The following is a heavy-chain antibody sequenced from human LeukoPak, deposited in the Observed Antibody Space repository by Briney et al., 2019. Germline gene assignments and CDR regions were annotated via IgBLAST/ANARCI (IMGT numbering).Heavy chain of an antibody. D-gene: IGHD1-26*01. Sequence: PSETLSLTCAIFGGSLNNYFWSWVRQPPGKGLEWIGEINQSGSTNYNPSLKSRVTISVDTSKNQFSLKLSSVTAADTAVYYCARDLGVGAEDYWGQGTLVTVSS. CDR1: GGSLNNYF. CDR2: INQSGST. CDR3: ARDLGVGAEDY. V-gene: IGHV4-34*01. J-gene: IGHJ4*02.